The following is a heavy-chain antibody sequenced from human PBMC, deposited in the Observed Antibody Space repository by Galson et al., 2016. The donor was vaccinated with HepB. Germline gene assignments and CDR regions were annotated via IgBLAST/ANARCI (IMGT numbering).Heavy chain of an antibody. CDR2: ISYQGSDK. CDR3: AKRAGNGLLDY. V-gene: IGHV3-30*18. J-gene: IGHJ4*02. D-gene: IGHD6-13*01. Sequence: SLRLSCAASGFTFSSYGMHWVRQAPGKGLEWAAVISYQGSDKYYADSLKGRVTISRDNSKNTLYLQINSLRTEDTAVYYCAKRAGNGLLDYWGQGTLVTVSS. CDR1: GFTFSSYG.